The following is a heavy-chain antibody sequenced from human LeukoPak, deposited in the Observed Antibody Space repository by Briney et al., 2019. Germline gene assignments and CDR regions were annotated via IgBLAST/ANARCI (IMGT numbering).Heavy chain of an antibody. Sequence: ASLKVSCKASGYTFTSYDINWVRQATGQGLEWMGWMNPNSGNTGYARKFQGRVTMTRNTSISTAYMELSSLRSEDTAVYYCARGVWNDGYFDYWGQGTLVTVSS. J-gene: IGHJ4*02. V-gene: IGHV1-8*01. CDR1: GYTFTSYD. CDR3: ARGVWNDGYFDY. D-gene: IGHD1-1*01. CDR2: MNPNSGNT.